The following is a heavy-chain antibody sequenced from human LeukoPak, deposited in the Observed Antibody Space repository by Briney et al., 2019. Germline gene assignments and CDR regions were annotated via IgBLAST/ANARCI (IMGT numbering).Heavy chain of an antibody. V-gene: IGHV3-48*01. CDR2: ISSGSNTI. Sequence: PGGSLRLSCAASGFTFSSYSMNWVRQAPGKGLEWVSYISSGSNTIYYADSVKGRFTISRDNAKNSLYLQMNSLRAEDTAVYYCARGEGYDFWSGYSSIYFDYWGQGTLVTVSS. CDR3: ARGEGYDFWSGYSSIYFDY. J-gene: IGHJ4*02. D-gene: IGHD3-3*01. CDR1: GFTFSSYS.